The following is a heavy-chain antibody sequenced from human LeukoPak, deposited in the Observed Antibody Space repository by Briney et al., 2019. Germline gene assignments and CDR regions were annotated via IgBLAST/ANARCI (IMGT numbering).Heavy chain of an antibody. CDR3: ASSGTASRGAMDV. D-gene: IGHD1-1*01. CDR2: MYSGGST. CDR1: GFTFSSYS. Sequence: GGSLRLSCAASGFTFSSYSMNWVRQAPGKGLEWVSAMYSGGSTFYADSVRGRFNISRDNSKKTMFLQMSSLRVEDAAVYYCASSGTASRGAMDVWGQGTTVTVSS. J-gene: IGHJ6*02. V-gene: IGHV3-66*01.